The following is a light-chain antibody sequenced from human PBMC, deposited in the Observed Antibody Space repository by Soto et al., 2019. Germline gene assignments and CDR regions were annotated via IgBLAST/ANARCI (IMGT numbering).Light chain of an antibody. CDR2: EVT. J-gene: IGLJ1*01. CDR1: SSDGDDYKD. CDR3: SSYTSTSTV. V-gene: IGLV2-14*01. Sequence: QAVVTQPASVSGSPGQSITISCTGISSDGDDYKDVSWYQQHQGKAPKLMIYEVTYRPSGVSNRFSGSKSGNTASLTISGLQAEDEADYYCSSYTSTSTVFGTGTKLTVL.